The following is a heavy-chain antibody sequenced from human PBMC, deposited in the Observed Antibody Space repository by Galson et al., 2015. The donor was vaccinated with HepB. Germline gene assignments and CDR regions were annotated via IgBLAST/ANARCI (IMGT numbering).Heavy chain of an antibody. CDR1: GYTFTSYY. D-gene: IGHD6-19*01. V-gene: IGHV1-46*01. J-gene: IGHJ4*02. CDR3: ARDGSIVRQWLPMGGLDY. CDR2: INPSGGST. Sequence: QSGAEVKKPGASVKVSCKASGYTFTSYYMHWVRQAPGQGLEWMGIINPSGGSTSYAQKFQGRVTMTRDTSTSTVYMELSSLRSEDTAVYYCARDGSIVRQWLPMGGLDYWGQGTLFTVSS.